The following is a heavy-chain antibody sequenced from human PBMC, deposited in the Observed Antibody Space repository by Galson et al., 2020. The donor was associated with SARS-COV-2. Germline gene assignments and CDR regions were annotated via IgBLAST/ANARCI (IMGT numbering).Heavy chain of an antibody. J-gene: IGHJ6*02. Sequence: SETLSLTCTVSGASISSGTYYWSWIRQPAGTGLEWIGRIYKSGNTNYNPSLCSQVTTSVDTSKTQFSLKLTSVTAADTAVYYCARGNSPCVTIFGVLTGTCGMDVWGQGTTVTVSS. CDR1: GASISSGTYY. D-gene: IGHD3-3*01. CDR2: IYKSGNT. CDR3: ARGNSPCVTIFGVLTGTCGMDV. V-gene: IGHV4-61*02.